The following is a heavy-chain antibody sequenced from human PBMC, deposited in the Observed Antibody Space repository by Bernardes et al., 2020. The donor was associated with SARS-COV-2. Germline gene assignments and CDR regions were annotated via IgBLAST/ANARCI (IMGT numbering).Heavy chain of an antibody. D-gene: IGHD5-18*01. CDR1: GFTFSSYG. Sequence: GGSLRLSCAASGFTFSSYGMHWVRQAPGKGLEWVAVIYSGGSTYYADSVKGRFTISRDNSKNTLYLQMSSLRVEDTAVYYCARAPTMELWLRGYYFDYWGLGTLLTVSS. V-gene: IGHV3-NL1*01. J-gene: IGHJ4*02. CDR2: IYSGGST. CDR3: ARAPTMELWLRGYYFDY.